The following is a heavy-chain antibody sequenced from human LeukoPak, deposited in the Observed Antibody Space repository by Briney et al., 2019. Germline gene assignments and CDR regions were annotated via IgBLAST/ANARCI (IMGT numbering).Heavy chain of an antibody. D-gene: IGHD6-19*01. CDR3: ATDFGDSSGWYRF. V-gene: IGHV4-59*01. CDR1: GGSISSYY. J-gene: IGHJ4*02. Sequence: SETLSLTCTVSGGSISSYYWSWIRQPPGKGLEWIGYIYYSGSTNYNPSLKSRVTISVDTSKNQFSLKLSSVTAADTAVYYCATDFGDSSGWYRFWGQGTLVAVSS. CDR2: IYYSGST.